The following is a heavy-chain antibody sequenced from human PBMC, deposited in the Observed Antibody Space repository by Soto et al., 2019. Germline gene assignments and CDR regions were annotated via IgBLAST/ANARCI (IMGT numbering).Heavy chain of an antibody. CDR1: GYTFTSYY. CDR2: INPSGGST. V-gene: IGHV1-46*01. Sequence: SVKVSCKASGYTFTSYYMHWVRQAPGQGLEWMGIINPSGGSTSYAQKFQGRVTMTRDASTSTVYMELSSLRSEDTAVYYCAGTYYDFWSGYYPYGMDVWGQGTTVTVSS. D-gene: IGHD3-3*01. J-gene: IGHJ6*02. CDR3: AGTYYDFWSGYYPYGMDV.